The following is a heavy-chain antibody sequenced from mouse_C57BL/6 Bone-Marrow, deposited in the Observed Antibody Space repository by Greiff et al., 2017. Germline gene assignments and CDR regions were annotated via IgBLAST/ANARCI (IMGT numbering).Heavy chain of an antibody. Sequence: QVQLQQPGAELVKPGASVKMSCKASGYTFTSYWITWVKQRPGQGLEWIGDIYPTSGRTNYNEKFKSKAILTVDTSSNTAYMQLSSLTSEDAAVFYGARSDQQGRSFDYWGQGTTLTDSS. V-gene: IGHV1-55*01. D-gene: IGHD4-1*02. CDR2: IYPTSGRT. CDR3: ARSDQQGRSFDY. CDR1: GYTFTSYW. J-gene: IGHJ2*01.